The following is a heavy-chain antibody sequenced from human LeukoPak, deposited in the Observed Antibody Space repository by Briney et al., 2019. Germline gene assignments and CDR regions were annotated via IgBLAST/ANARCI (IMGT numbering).Heavy chain of an antibody. D-gene: IGHD3-16*01. CDR2: ISWDGGST. V-gene: IGHV3-43*01. CDR3: AKDMSSVRGYYYYGMDV. Sequence: GGSLRLSCAASGFTFDDYTMHWVRQAPGKGLEWVSLISWDGGSTYYADSVKGRFTISRDNSKNSLYLQMNSLRTEDTALYYCAKDMSSVRGYYYYGMDVWGQGTTVTVSS. CDR1: GFTFDDYT. J-gene: IGHJ6*02.